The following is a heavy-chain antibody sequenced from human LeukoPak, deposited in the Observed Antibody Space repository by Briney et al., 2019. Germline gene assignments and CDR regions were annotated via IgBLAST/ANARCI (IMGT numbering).Heavy chain of an antibody. Sequence: PGGSLRLSCAASGFTFTSYSMNWVRQAPGKGLEWVSTISGGGGSTYYADSVKGRFTSSRDNSKNTLYLQMNSLRAEDTAVYYCAKGLIAVAAKAWGQGTLVTVSS. D-gene: IGHD6-19*01. CDR2: ISGGGGST. CDR1: GFTFTSYS. V-gene: IGHV3-23*01. J-gene: IGHJ5*02. CDR3: AKGLIAVAAKA.